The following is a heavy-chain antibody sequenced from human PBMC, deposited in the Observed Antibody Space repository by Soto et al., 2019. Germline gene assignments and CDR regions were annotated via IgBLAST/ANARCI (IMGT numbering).Heavy chain of an antibody. CDR1: GFTFSSYG. CDR3: AFRFLEWSSPEQGGFDY. Sequence: PGGSLRLSCAASGFTFSSYGMHWVRQAPGKGLEWVAVIWYDGSNKYYADSVKGRFTISRDNSKNTLYLQMNSLRAEDTAVYYCAFRFLEWSSPEQGGFDYWGQGTLVTVSS. V-gene: IGHV3-33*01. D-gene: IGHD3-3*01. J-gene: IGHJ4*02. CDR2: IWYDGSNK.